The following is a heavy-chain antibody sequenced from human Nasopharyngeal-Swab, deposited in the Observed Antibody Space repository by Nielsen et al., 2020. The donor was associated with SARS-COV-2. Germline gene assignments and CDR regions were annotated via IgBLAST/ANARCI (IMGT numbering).Heavy chain of an antibody. CDR2: IKQDGSAK. CDR3: ARSLGGSYYSGLDY. V-gene: IGHV3-7*01. Sequence: GESLKISCAASGFTFSTYWMSWVRQAPGKGLQWVANIKQDGSAKYYVDSVKGRFTISRDNSKNTLYLQMNSLRAEDTAVYYCARSLGGSYYSGLDYWGQGTLVTVSS. CDR1: GFTFSTYW. D-gene: IGHD1-26*01. J-gene: IGHJ4*02.